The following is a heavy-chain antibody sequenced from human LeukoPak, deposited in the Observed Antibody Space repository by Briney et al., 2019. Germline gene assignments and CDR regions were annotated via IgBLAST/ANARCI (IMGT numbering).Heavy chain of an antibody. J-gene: IGHJ5*02. V-gene: IGHV3-21*04. D-gene: IGHD2-15*01. CDR1: GFTFSNYS. CDR3: ARDRRYCSGGSCYSNWFDP. Sequence: GGSLRLSCAASGFTFSNYSMNWVRQAPGKGLEWVSSISSGSTYMYYADSVKGRFTISRDNAKNSLYLQMNSLRAEDTAVYYCARDRRYCSGGSCYSNWFDPWGQGTLVTVSS. CDR2: ISSGSTYM.